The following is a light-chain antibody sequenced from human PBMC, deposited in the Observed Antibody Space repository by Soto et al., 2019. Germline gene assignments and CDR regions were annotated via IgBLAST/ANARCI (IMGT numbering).Light chain of an antibody. CDR2: AAS. CDR3: QQYGSSPLT. V-gene: IGKV3-20*01. J-gene: IGKJ4*01. Sequence: ELVLTQSPGTLSLSPGERATLSCRASQSVSSSYLAWYQHKPGQAPRLLIFAASSRATGIPDRFSGSGSGTDFTLTISRLEPEDFAVYFCQQYGSSPLTFCGGTKVDIK. CDR1: QSVSSSY.